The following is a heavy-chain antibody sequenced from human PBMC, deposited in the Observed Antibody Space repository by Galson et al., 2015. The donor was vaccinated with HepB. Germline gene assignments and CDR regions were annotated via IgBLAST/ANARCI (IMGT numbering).Heavy chain of an antibody. J-gene: IGHJ4*02. CDR1: GFTFSTYS. D-gene: IGHD2-2*01. V-gene: IGHV3-21*01. CDR2: IDTSSSYT. Sequence: SLRLSCAASGFTFSTYSMNWVRQAPGKGLEWVSSIDTSSSYTYYADSVKGRFAISRDNAENSLYLQMNSLRAEDTAVYYCARKLPGVGQNHDYWGQGTLVTVSS. CDR3: ARKLPGVGQNHDY.